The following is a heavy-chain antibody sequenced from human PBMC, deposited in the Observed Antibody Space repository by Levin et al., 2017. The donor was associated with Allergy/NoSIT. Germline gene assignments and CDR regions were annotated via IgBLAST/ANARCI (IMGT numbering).Heavy chain of an antibody. Sequence: LSQTLSLPCTVSGGFIHSYFWSWIRQPPGKGLEWIGYIYYNWNTDYNPSLKSRVTISGDTSKNQFSLRLSSVTAADTAVYYCARHREYGGSDSWGQGTLVTVSS. V-gene: IGHV4-59*08. CDR2: IYYNWNT. CDR3: ARHREYGGSDS. D-gene: IGHD4-23*01. J-gene: IGHJ4*02. CDR1: GGFIHSYF.